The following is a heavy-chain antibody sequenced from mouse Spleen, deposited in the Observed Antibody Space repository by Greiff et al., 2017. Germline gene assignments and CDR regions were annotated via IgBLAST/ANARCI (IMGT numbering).Heavy chain of an antibody. D-gene: IGHD1-2*01. Sequence: QVQLKESGAELARPGASVKMSCKASGYTFTSYTMHWVKQRPGQGLEWIGYINPSSGYTKYNQKFKDKATLTADKSSSTAYMQLSSLTSEDSAVYYCARGTATVYWYFDVWGAGTTVTVSS. CDR2: INPSSGYT. J-gene: IGHJ1*01. CDR1: GYTFTSYT. CDR3: ARGTATVYWYFDV. V-gene: IGHV1-4*01.